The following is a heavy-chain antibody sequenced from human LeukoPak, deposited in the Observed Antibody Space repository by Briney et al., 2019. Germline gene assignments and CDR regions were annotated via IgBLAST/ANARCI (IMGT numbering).Heavy chain of an antibody. J-gene: IGHJ5*02. CDR2: TYYRSKWYN. V-gene: IGHV6-1*01. Sequence: SQTLSLTCVISGDSVASNSTACNWIRQSPSRGLEWLGRTYYRSKWYNDYAVSVKSRITINPDTSKNQFSLQLNSVTPEDTAVYYCARGYGSARMDWFDPWGQGTLVTVSS. CDR3: ARGYGSARMDWFDP. D-gene: IGHD3-10*01. CDR1: GDSVASNSTA.